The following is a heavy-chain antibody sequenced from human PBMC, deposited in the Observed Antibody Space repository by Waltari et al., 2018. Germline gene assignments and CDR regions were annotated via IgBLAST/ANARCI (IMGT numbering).Heavy chain of an antibody. CDR2: IYTSGST. CDR3: ARGPQARGYFDY. V-gene: IGHV4-61*09. Sequence: QVQLQESGPGLVKPSQTLSLTCTVSGGSISSGSYYWSWIRQPAGKGLEWIGYIYTSGSTNYNPSLKSRVTRSVDTSKNQFSLKLSSVTAADTAVYYCARGPQARGYFDYWGQGTLVTVSS. J-gene: IGHJ4*02. CDR1: GGSISSGSYY. D-gene: IGHD3-16*01.